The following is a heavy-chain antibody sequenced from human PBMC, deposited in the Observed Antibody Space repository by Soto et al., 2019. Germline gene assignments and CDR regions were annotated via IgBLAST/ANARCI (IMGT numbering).Heavy chain of an antibody. J-gene: IGHJ5*02. V-gene: IGHV4-34*01. CDR2: INHSGST. CDR3: ARGRGITMVRGVLRGFDP. CDR1: GGSFSGYY. Sequence: QVQLQQWGAGLLKPSETLSLTCAVYGGSFSGYYWSWIRQPPGKGLEWIGEINHSGSTNYNPSLKRRVTLSVDTSKNQFSLKLSSVTAADTAVYYCARGRGITMVRGVLRGFDPWGQGTLVTVSS. D-gene: IGHD3-10*01.